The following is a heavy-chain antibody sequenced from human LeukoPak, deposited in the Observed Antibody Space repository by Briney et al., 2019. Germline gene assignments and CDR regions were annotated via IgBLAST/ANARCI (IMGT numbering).Heavy chain of an antibody. V-gene: IGHV1-18*01. D-gene: IGHD1-26*01. CDR3: TRGDVGANTDN. CDR2: INAYSGNT. Sequence: ASVKVSCKASGYMFSSYGISWVRQAPGQGLEWVGWINAYSGNTNYAQKLQGRVTLTTDISTSTAFMELRSLKSDDTAVYYCTRGDVGANTDNWGQGTLVTVSS. CDR1: GYMFSSYG. J-gene: IGHJ4*02.